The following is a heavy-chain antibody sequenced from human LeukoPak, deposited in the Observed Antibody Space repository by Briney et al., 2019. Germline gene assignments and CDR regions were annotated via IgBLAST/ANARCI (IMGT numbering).Heavy chain of an antibody. CDR2: KYYSGIT. J-gene: IGHJ4*02. D-gene: IGHD6-13*01. CDR3: ARFGYTSSLDY. Sequence: PSETLSLTCSVSGGSISSTNYYWGWIRQPPGKGLEWIGSKYYSGITDYNPSLKSRVTISLDTSKNQFSLKLSSVTAADTAVYYCARFGYTSSLDYWGQGTLVTVSS. CDR1: GGSISSTNYY. V-gene: IGHV4-39*07.